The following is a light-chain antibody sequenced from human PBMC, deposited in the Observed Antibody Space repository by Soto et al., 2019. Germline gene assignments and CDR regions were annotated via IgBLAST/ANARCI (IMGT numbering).Light chain of an antibody. CDR1: QVISNY. CDR2: AES. V-gene: IGKV1-39*01. Sequence: DIQVTQSPSSLYASVGDRVTITCRTSQVISNYLNWYQQKPGKAPKLLIYAESSLQSGVPSRFSGTGSGTDFTLTISSLQPEDFATYYCQQSYTTPLTFGGGTKVEIK. J-gene: IGKJ4*01. CDR3: QQSYTTPLT.